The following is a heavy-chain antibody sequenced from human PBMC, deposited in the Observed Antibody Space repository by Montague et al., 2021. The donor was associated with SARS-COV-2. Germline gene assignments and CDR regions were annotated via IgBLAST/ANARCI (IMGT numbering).Heavy chain of an antibody. V-gene: IGHV4-38-2*02. CDR3: ARESEGRWFGDLWIDY. J-gene: IGHJ4*02. CDR1: SYFISSVYY. CDR2: ISHSGTT. Sequence: SETLSLTCSVSSYFISSVYYWCLIRQSPGKGLECIGSISHSGTTYYNPSLKRLVTMSVDTSNNQFSLKMRSLTAADTAVYYCARESEGRWFGDLWIDYWGQGPLATVSS. D-gene: IGHD3-10*01.